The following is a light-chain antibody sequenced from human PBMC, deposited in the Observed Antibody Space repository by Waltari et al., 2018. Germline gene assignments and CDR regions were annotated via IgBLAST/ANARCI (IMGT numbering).Light chain of an antibody. CDR1: QNIDTS. V-gene: IGKV3-11*01. CDR2: DAS. Sequence: DIVLTQSPATLSLSPGERATLSCRASQNIDTSLAWYQQRPGQAPRLLIFDASTRAAGIPARFSGSGSGTDFTLSISTLEPEDFAVYYCLQRSAWPPALIFGGGTKVEIK. J-gene: IGKJ4*01. CDR3: LQRSAWPPALI.